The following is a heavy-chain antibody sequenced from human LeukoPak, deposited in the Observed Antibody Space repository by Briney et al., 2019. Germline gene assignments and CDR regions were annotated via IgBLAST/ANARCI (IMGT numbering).Heavy chain of an antibody. D-gene: IGHD3-9*01. Sequence: PSETLSLTCAVYGGSFSGYYWSWIRQPPGKGLEWIGEINHSGSTNYNPSLKSRVTISVDTSKNQFSLKLSSVTAADTAVYYCARSCYDILTGPSGFYYYYGMDVWGQGTTVTVSS. CDR1: GGSFSGYY. J-gene: IGHJ6*02. V-gene: IGHV4-34*01. CDR3: ARSCYDILTGPSGFYYYYGMDV. CDR2: INHSGST.